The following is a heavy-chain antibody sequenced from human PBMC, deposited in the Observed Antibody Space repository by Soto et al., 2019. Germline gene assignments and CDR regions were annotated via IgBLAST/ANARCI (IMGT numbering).Heavy chain of an antibody. D-gene: IGHD6-13*01. V-gene: IGHV4-59*01. J-gene: IGHJ6*02. CDR2: IYYSGST. CDR1: GGSISSYY. Sequence: PSETLSLTCTVSGGSISSYYWSWIRQPPGKGLEWIGYIYYSGSTNHNPSLKSRVTISVDTSKNQFSLKLSSVTAADTAVYYCASSNIAAAGSYYYGMDVWGRGTTVTVSS. CDR3: ASSNIAAAGSYYYGMDV.